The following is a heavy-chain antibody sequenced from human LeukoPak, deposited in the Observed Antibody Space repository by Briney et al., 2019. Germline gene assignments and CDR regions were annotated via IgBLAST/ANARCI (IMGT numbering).Heavy chain of an antibody. D-gene: IGHD3-22*01. V-gene: IGHV1-8*01. CDR2: MNPNSGNT. J-gene: IGHJ4*02. CDR1: GYTFTSYD. Sequence: ASVKASCKASGYTFTSYDINWVRQATGQGLEWMGWMNPNSGNTGYAQKFQGRVTMTRNTSISTAYMELSSLRSEDTAVYYCARDGVVASPPLYWGQGTLVTVSS. CDR3: ARDGVVASPPLY.